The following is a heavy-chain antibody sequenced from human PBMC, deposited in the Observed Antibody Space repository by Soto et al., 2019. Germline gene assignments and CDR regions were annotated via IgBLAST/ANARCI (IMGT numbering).Heavy chain of an antibody. CDR1: EFTFSSSW. CDR2: MNPDGSAI. CDR3: VTGWSEH. V-gene: IGHV3-74*01. J-gene: IGHJ1*01. Sequence: EVQLVESGGGLVQPGGSLRLSCVVSEFTFSSSWMHWVRQGPGKGLGWVSRMNPDGSAINYADSVKGRFTTSRDNAKNMLYLQMNSLRVEDTALYYCVTGWSEHWGQGTLVTVSS. D-gene: IGHD2-15*01.